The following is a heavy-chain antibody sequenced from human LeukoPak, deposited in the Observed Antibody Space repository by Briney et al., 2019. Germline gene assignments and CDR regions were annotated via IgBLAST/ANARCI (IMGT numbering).Heavy chain of an antibody. Sequence: GGSLRLSCEASGFTLEDYGIHWVRQVPGKGLEWVSGVTWSSRSKKYADSVRGRFSISRDDANDSLFLQMNNLRPEDTALYYCAKDSEARSISWYSHFDLWGRGTLVTVSS. J-gene: IGHJ2*01. CDR3: AKDSEARSISWYSHFDL. CDR1: GFTLEDYG. V-gene: IGHV3-9*01. CDR2: VTWSSRSK. D-gene: IGHD6-13*01.